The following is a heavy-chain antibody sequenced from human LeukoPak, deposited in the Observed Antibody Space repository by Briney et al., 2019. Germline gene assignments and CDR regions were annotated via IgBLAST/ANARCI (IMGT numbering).Heavy chain of an antibody. CDR3: ARSGGDIVVVPAATTFDY. V-gene: IGHV1-18*01. CDR2: ISAYNGNT. CDR1: GYTFTSYG. J-gene: IGHJ4*02. Sequence: ASVKVSCKASGYTFTSYGISWVRQAPGQGLEWMGWISAYNGNTNYAQKLQGRVTMTTDTSTSTAYMELRSLRSDDTAVYYCARSGGDIVVVPAATTFDYWGQGTLVTVSS. D-gene: IGHD2-2*01.